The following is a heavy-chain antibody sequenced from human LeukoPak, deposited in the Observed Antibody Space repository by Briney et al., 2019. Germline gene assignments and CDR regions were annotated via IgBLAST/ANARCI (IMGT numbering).Heavy chain of an antibody. CDR1: GFTFSSYS. V-gene: IGHV3-21*01. CDR2: ISSSSSYI. D-gene: IGHD6-13*01. Sequence: PGGSLRLSCAASGFTFSSYSMNWVRQAPGKGLEWVSSISSSSSYIYYADSVKGRFTISRDNAKNSLYLQMNSLRAEDTAVYYCARDRDSSSWYAFPYYFDYWGQGTLVTVSS. J-gene: IGHJ4*02. CDR3: ARDRDSSSWYAFPYYFDY.